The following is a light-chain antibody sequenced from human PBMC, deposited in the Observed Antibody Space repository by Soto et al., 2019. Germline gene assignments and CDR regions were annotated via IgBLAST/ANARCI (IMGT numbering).Light chain of an antibody. Sequence: DIQITQSPSTLSASVGDRVTITCRASQTITRLMAWYQQKPGKAPKLLIYDASTLESGVPSRFSGSRSGTEFTLTISSLQPDDFATYYCQQYNSYSWTFGQGTKV. CDR3: QQYNSYSWT. CDR1: QTITRL. V-gene: IGKV1-5*01. CDR2: DAS. J-gene: IGKJ1*01.